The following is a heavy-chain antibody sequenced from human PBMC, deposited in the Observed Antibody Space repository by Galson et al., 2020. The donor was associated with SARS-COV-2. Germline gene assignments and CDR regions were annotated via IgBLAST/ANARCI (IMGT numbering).Heavy chain of an antibody. Sequence: QASETLSLTCAASGFTFSGYLMSWIRQSPGKQLEWVANIKHDASETFYVDSVKGRFTISRNNAKNSLYLQMNSLRAEDTAVYYCMTPTRGQQLPVGTFWGQGTLVTVSS. D-gene: IGHD6-13*01. CDR1: GFTFSGYL. J-gene: IGHJ4*02. CDR3: MTPTRGQQLPVGTF. CDR2: IKHDASET. V-gene: IGHV3-7*05.